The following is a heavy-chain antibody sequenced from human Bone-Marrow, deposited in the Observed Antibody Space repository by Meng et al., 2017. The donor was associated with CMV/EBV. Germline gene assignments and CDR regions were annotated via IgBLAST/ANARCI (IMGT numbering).Heavy chain of an antibody. D-gene: IGHD6-6*01. CDR1: GLTFSSYA. Sequence: GESLKISCAASGLTFSSYAMHWVRQAPGKGLEWVAVISYDGSNKYYADSVKGRFTISRDNSKNTLYLQMNSLRAEDTAVYYCPRWGQLVNYGMDVWGQGTMVTVSS. V-gene: IGHV3-30-3*01. J-gene: IGHJ6*02. CDR3: PRWGQLVNYGMDV. CDR2: ISYDGSNK.